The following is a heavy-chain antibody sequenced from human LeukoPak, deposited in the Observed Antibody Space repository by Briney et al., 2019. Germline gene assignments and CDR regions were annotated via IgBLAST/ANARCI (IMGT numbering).Heavy chain of an antibody. CDR1: GFAFQAFE. D-gene: IGHD2-15*01. CDR2: IVNSGSRT. J-gene: IGHJ4*02. V-gene: IGHV3-23*01. Sequence: GGSLRLSCTASGFAFQAFEMNWVRQVPGKGLEWVSGIVNSGSRTYYADSVQGRFTISRDNSQNTLYLQMNSLRAEDTALYYCAKLSDKYCSGGSCYLDYWAQGALVTVSS. CDR3: AKLSDKYCSGGSCYLDY.